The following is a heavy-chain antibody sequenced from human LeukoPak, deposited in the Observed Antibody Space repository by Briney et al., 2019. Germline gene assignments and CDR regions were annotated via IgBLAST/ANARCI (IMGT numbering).Heavy chain of an antibody. V-gene: IGHV1-18*01. Sequence: ASVTVSCKASGYTFSSHGVSWVRQAPGQGLEWMGWIGAYNGNTNYAQNLQGGVTMTTDTSTSTAYMELRSLRSDDTAVYYCARDHQYDFDYWGQGTLVTVSS. CDR2: IGAYNGNT. CDR1: GYTFSSHG. J-gene: IGHJ4*02. D-gene: IGHD2-2*01. CDR3: ARDHQYDFDY.